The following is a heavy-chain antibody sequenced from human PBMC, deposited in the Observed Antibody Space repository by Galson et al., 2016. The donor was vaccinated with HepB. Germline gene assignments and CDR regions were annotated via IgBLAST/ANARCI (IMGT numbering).Heavy chain of an antibody. D-gene: IGHD3-9*01. CDR1: GGSISSGGYS. J-gene: IGHJ5*01. Sequence: TLSLTCSISGGSISSGGYSWSWIRQTPGKALEWIGYIYSSGGTYYNPSFESRVTMSVDRSKGQFSLELTSVTAADTAVCYCARNLRALDFPLACWFDPWGQGILVTVSS. CDR2: IYSSGGT. CDR3: ARNLRALDFPLACWFDP. V-gene: IGHV4-30-2*01.